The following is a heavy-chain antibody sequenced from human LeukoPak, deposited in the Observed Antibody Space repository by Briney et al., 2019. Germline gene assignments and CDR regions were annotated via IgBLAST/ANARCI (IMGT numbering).Heavy chain of an antibody. D-gene: IGHD3-16*02. CDR3: ARGVWGSYRIDY. Sequence: GGSLRLSCAASGFTFSSYAMSWVRQAPGKGLEWVSAISGSGGSTYYADSVKGRFTISRDNAKNSLYLQMNSLRAEDTAVYYCARGVWGSYRIDYWGQGTLVTVSS. CDR2: ISGSGGST. J-gene: IGHJ4*02. CDR1: GFTFSSYA. V-gene: IGHV3-23*01.